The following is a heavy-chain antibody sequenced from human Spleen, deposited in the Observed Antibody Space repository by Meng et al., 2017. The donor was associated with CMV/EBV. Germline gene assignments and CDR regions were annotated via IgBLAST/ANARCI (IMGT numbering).Heavy chain of an antibody. J-gene: IGHJ4*02. D-gene: IGHD2-15*01. CDR3: ARDSSPVVVVTATAFDY. V-gene: IGHV4-34*01. Sequence: SETLSLTCAVYGGSFSGYYWGWIRQPPGKGLEWIGSIYYSGSTYYNPSLKSRVTISVDTSKNQFSLKLSSVTAADTAVYYCARDSSPVVVVTATAFDYWGQGTLVTVSS. CDR2: IYYSGST. CDR1: GGSFSGYY.